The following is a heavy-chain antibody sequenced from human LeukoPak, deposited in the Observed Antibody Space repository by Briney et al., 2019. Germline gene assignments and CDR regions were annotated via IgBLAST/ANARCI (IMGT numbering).Heavy chain of an antibody. CDR2: ISAYNGRT. CDR3: ARDSQSYDSSGYCFDS. V-gene: IGHV1-18*01. D-gene: IGHD3-22*01. Sequence: GASVKVSCKASGYTFTSYGISWVRQAPGQGLEWMGWISAYNGRTNHVQSLQGRVTMATDTPTRQAYMELTSLGSDDNAVYYCARDSQSYDSSGYCFDSWGQGTLVTVSS. CDR1: GYTFTSYG. J-gene: IGHJ4*02.